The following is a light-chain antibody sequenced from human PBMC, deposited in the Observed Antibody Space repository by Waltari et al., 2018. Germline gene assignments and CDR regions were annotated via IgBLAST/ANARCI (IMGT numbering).Light chain of an antibody. Sequence: AIRMTQSPSSFSASTGDSVPTTCRGSQGISSYLAWYQQQPGKAPNLLIYAASTLQSGVPSRFSGSGSGTDFTLTISCLQSEDFATYYCQQYYSYPHTFGQGTKLEIK. J-gene: IGKJ2*01. V-gene: IGKV1-8*01. CDR3: QQYYSYPHT. CDR1: QGISSY. CDR2: AAS.